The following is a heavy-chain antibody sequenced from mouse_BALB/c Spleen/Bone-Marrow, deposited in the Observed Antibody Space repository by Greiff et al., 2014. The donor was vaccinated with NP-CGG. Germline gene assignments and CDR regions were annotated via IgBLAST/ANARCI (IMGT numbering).Heavy chain of an antibody. CDR3: ARAYGNCLFFDY. Sequence: VQLQQSAAELARPGASVKMSCKASGYTFTSYTMHWVKQRHGQGLEWIGYINPSSGYTEYIQKFKDKTTLTADKSSSSAYMQLSSLTSEDSAVDYGARAYGNCLFFDYWGQGTAVTVSS. D-gene: IGHD2-10*02. CDR1: GYTFTSYT. J-gene: IGHJ2*01. CDR2: INPSSGYT. V-gene: IGHV1-4*02.